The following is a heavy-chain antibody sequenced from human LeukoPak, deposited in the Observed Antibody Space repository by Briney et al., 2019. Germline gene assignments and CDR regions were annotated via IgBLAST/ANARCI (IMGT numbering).Heavy chain of an antibody. CDR1: GGSIRSSSYY. Sequence: PSETLSLTCTVSGGSIRSSSYYWGWIRQPPGKGLEWIGSIYYSGSTYYNPSLKSRVTISLDKSKNQFSLKLSSVTAADTAVYYCARGDYEYGDPTNLFGQNWFDPWGQGTLVTVSS. CDR2: IYYSGST. D-gene: IGHD4-17*01. CDR3: ARGDYEYGDPTNLFGQNWFDP. J-gene: IGHJ5*02. V-gene: IGHV4-39*07.